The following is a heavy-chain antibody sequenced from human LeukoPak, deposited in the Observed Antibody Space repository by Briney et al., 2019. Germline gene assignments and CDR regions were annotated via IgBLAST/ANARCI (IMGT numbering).Heavy chain of an antibody. CDR1: GFTFSSYS. D-gene: IGHD3-10*01. J-gene: IGHJ3*02. CDR3: ARVNGDDAFDI. Sequence: GGSLRLSCAASGFTFSSYSMNWVRQAPGKGLEWVSSISSSSSYIYYADSVKGRFTISRDNAKNSLYLQMNSLRAEDTAVYYCARVNGDDAFDIWGQGTMVTVSS. CDR2: ISSSSSYI. V-gene: IGHV3-21*01.